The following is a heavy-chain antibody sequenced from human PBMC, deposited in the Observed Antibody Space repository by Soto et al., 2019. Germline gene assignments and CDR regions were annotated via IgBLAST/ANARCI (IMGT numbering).Heavy chain of an antibody. CDR2: IYYSGST. D-gene: IGHD6-13*01. V-gene: IGHV4-39*01. CDR3: ARHGYSSSWYSLYYYYGMDV. J-gene: IGHJ6*02. CDR1: GGSISSSSYY. Sequence: SETLSLTCTVSGGSISSSSYYWGWIRQPPGKGLEWIGSIYYSGSTYYNPSLKSRVTISVDTSKNQFSLKLSSVTAADTAVYYCARHGYSSSWYSLYYYYGMDVWGQGTTVTVSS.